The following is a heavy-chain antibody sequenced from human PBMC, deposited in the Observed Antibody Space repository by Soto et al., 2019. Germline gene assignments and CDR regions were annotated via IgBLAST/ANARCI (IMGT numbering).Heavy chain of an antibody. CDR2: ISGSGGST. Sequence: PGGFLRLACGACGFTFRRYAMSWVRQAPGKGVEGVSAISGSGGSTYYADSVKGRFTISRDNSKKTLYLQMNSLRAEDTAVYYCAKVGYYDFWSGYKPHYYYYGMDVWGQGTKVTV. CDR1: GFTFRRYA. V-gene: IGHV3-23*01. J-gene: IGHJ6*01. CDR3: AKVGYYDFWSGYKPHYYYYGMDV. D-gene: IGHD3-3*01.